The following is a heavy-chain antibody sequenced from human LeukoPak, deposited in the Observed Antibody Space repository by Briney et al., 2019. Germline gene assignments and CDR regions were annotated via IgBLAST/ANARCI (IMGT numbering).Heavy chain of an antibody. CDR3: AREGQQITFGGVIVRRFFDY. V-gene: IGHV4-39*07. CDR2: IYYSGST. J-gene: IGHJ4*02. D-gene: IGHD3-16*02. CDR1: GGSISSSSYY. Sequence: SETLSLTCTVSGGSISSSSYYWGWIRQPPGKGLEWIGSIYYSGSTYYNPSLKSRVTISVDTSKNQFSLKLSSVTAADTAVYYCAREGQQITFGGVIVRRFFDYWGREPWSPSPQ.